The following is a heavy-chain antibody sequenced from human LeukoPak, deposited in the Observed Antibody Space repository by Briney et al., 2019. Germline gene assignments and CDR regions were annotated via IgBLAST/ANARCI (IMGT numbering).Heavy chain of an antibody. CDR1: GRSISRPY. Sequence: TAETLSLPCSVSGRSISRPYWRCIRQPPGKGLEWIGQMNYSGSTDYNPSPKSRVAMSVNTCKNQYSLKPTSVTSAGTAVYYGAREGMIATGREPAEIWGQGTMVTVSS. CDR2: MNYSGST. CDR3: AREGMIATGREPAEI. D-gene: IGHD3-22*01. J-gene: IGHJ3*02. V-gene: IGHV4-59*11.